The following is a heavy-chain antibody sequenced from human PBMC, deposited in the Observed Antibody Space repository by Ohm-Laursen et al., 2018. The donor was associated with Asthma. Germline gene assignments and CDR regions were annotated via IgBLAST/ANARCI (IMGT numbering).Heavy chain of an antibody. CDR2: INHSGST. D-gene: IGHD2-15*01. V-gene: IGHV4-34*01. CDR3: ARGRVVVAATRYYYYGMDV. J-gene: IGHJ6*02. CDR1: GGSFSGYY. Sequence: GTLSLTCFVYGGSFSGYYWSWIRQPPGKGLEWIGEINHSGSTNYNPSLKSRVTISVDTSKNQFSLKLSSVTAADTAVYYCARGRVVVAATRYYYYGMDVWGQGTTVTVSS.